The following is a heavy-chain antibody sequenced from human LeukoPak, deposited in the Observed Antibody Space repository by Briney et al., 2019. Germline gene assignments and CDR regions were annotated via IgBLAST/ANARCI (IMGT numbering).Heavy chain of an antibody. Sequence: PSETLSLTCTVSGGSISSSSYYWGWIRQPPGKGLEWIGSIYYSGSTYYNPSLKSRVTISVDTSKSQFSLKLSSVTAADTAVYYCARHRQQLVPSRAHAFDIWGQGTMVTVSS. CDR3: ARHRQQLVPSRAHAFDI. V-gene: IGHV4-39*01. D-gene: IGHD6-13*01. CDR1: GGSISSSSYY. J-gene: IGHJ3*02. CDR2: IYYSGST.